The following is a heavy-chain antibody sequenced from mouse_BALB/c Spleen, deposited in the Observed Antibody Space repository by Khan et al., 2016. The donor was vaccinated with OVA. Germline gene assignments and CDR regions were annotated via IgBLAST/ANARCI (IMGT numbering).Heavy chain of an antibody. D-gene: IGHD2-2*01. V-gene: IGHV1S81*02. Sequence: QVQLQQSGAELVKTGASVKLSCKASGYTFSSYYLYWVKQRPGQGLEWIGEINPNNGHSNFNEKFKSKATLTVDKFSYTAYMQLSSLTSEDSAVYYCTRSGYGSFAYWGQGTLVTVSA. CDR2: INPNNGHS. CDR3: TRSGYGSFAY. CDR1: GYTFSSYY. J-gene: IGHJ3*01.